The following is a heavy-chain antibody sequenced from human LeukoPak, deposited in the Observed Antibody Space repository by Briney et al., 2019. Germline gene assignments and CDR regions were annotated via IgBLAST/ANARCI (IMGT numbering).Heavy chain of an antibody. V-gene: IGHV3-21*01. CDR1: GFTFSSYS. CDR2: ISSSSSYI. J-gene: IGHJ4*02. CDR3: ARDPGSWNYFDY. D-gene: IGHD6-13*01. Sequence: GSLRLSCAASGFTFSSYSMNWVRQAPGKGLEWVSSISSSSSYIYYADSVKGRFTISRDNAKNSLYLQMNSLRAEDTAVYYCARDPGSWNYFDYWGQGTLVTVSS.